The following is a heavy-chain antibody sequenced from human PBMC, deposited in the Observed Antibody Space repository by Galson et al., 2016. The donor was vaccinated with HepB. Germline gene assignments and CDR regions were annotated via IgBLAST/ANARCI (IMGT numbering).Heavy chain of an antibody. CDR1: GFTFSNYA. V-gene: IGHV3-23*01. Sequence: SLRLSCAASGFTFSNYAMSWVRQAPGKGLEWVSAISAGGGSTYYADSVKGRFTISRDNSKNTLYMQVNSLRAEDTAVYYCSKGEFDFWGGHQSFECWGQGTLVIVSS. CDR3: SKGEFDFWGGHQSFEC. D-gene: IGHD3-3*01. J-gene: IGHJ4*02. CDR2: ISAGGGST.